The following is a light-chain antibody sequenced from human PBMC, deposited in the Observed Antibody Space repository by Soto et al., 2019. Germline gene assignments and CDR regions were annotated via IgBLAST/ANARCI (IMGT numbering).Light chain of an antibody. CDR2: AAS. J-gene: IGKJ1*01. Sequence: DIQMTQSPSSLSASVGDRVTITCRASQSISSYLNWYQQKPGKAPKLLIYAASSLQSGVPSRFSGSGSGTDFTLTISSLQPEDFATYYCQQRYTWRFGQGTKVDIK. V-gene: IGKV1-39*01. CDR3: QQRYTWR. CDR1: QSISSY.